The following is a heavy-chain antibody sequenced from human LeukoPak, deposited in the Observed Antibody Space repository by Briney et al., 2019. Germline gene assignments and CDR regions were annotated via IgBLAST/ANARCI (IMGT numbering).Heavy chain of an antibody. V-gene: IGHV4-34*01. D-gene: IGHD3-10*01. CDR3: ARPRLLYGSGPILV. J-gene: IGHJ4*02. CDR2: MSHSGYP. CDR1: GGSFSGYS. Sequence: SETLSLTCAVYGGSFSGYSWTWIRQPPGKGLEWIGEMSHSGYPNYNPSLKSRVAISVDTSKNQFSLNLTSVTAADTAVYYCARPRLLYGSGPILVWGQGDLVTVSS.